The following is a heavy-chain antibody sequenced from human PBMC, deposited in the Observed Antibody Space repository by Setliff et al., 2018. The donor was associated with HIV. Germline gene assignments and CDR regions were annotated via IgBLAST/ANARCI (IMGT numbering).Heavy chain of an antibody. CDR2: IYTNGAT. J-gene: IGHJ2*01. CDR3: AKDRGQCFDL. D-gene: IGHD3-10*01. CDR1: GDSFTGYY. V-gene: IGHV4-4*07. Sequence: SETLSLTCSVSGDSFTGYYWNWIRQSAGKGLEWIGRIYTNGATSYNPSLRSRVTMSVDSSKKQLSLRLTSVSAADTAVYYCAKDRGQCFDLWGRGTLVTVSS.